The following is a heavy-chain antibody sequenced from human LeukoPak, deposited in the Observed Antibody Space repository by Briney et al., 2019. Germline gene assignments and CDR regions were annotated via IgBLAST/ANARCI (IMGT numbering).Heavy chain of an antibody. CDR1: GGTFSSYA. D-gene: IGHD6-13*01. J-gene: IGHJ6*02. V-gene: IGHV1-69*04. CDR2: IIPILGIA. CDR3: ARAPGRWDYYYYGMDV. Sequence: ASVKVSCKASGGTFSSYAISWVRQAPGQGLEWMGRIIPILGIANYAQKFKGRVTITADKSTSTAYMELSSLRSEDMAVYYCARAPGRWDYYYYGMDVWGQGTTVTVSS.